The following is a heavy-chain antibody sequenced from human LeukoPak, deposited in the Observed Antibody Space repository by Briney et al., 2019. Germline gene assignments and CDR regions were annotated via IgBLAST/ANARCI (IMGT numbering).Heavy chain of an antibody. J-gene: IGHJ4*02. CDR1: GYTFTGYY. CDR2: INPNSGGT. CDR3: ARDSPHFDWPMNFDY. V-gene: IGHV1-2*02. D-gene: IGHD3-9*01. Sequence: ASVKVSCKASGYTFTGYYMHWVRQAPGQGLEWMGWINPNSGGTNYAQKFQGRVTMTRDTSISTAYMELSRLRSEDTAVYYCARDSPHFDWPMNFDYWGQGTLVTVSS.